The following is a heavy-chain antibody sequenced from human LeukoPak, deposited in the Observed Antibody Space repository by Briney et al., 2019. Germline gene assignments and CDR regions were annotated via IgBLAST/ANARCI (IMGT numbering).Heavy chain of an antibody. V-gene: IGHV4-59*08. CDR1: GGSLSSYY. CDR2: VLHSEST. D-gene: IGHD3-22*01. J-gene: IGHJ4*02. CDR3: ARDSSGCYRIDY. Sequence: SETQSLTCTVSGGSLSSYYWSWIWQPPREGLEWIVYVLHSESTNYNPSLKCRVNISVHTSKHQFSLELTSVTAADAGVYYCARDSSGCYRIDYWGQGTLVTVSS.